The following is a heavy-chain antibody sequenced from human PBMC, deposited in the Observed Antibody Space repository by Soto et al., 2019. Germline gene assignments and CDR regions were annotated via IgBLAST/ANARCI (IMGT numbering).Heavy chain of an antibody. CDR1: GGTFSSYA. CDR3: ARDTTRLRFLEWLLEN. J-gene: IGHJ4*02. Sequence: GASVKVSCKASGGTFSSYAISWVRQAPGQGLEWVGGIIPIFGTANYAQKFQGRVTITADESTSTAYMELSSLRSEDTAVYYCARDTTRLRFLEWLLENWGQGTLVTVSS. V-gene: IGHV1-69*13. CDR2: IIPIFGTA. D-gene: IGHD3-3*01.